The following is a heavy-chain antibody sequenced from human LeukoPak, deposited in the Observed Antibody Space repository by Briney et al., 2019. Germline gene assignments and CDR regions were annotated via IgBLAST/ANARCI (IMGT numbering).Heavy chain of an antibody. CDR2: ISRSGGRT. J-gene: IGHJ6*01. V-gene: IGHV3-23*01. CDR1: GFSVSSYA. CDR3: AKGRTRGGELYDSSGYYPAGMDV. D-gene: IGHD3-22*01. Sequence: PGGSLTLSCAASGFSVSSYAMSWVGQAPGRGLEGVSAISRSGGRTYYADSVKRRFTIYRDNSKNTLYLQMNSLRAEDTAVYYCAKGRTRGGELYDSSGYYPAGMDVWGQGNTVTVSS.